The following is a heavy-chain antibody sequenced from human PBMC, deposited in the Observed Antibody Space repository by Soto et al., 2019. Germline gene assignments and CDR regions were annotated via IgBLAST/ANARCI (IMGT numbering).Heavy chain of an antibody. CDR3: AKVYHFWSAHHDSFDI. V-gene: IGHV3-23*01. Sequence: EVQLLESGGGLVQPAGSLTLSCATSGVTFRTYAMTWVRQAPGKGLELVSGVSGNGVDTYYADSVKGRFTISRDNAKNTVYLQINSLRAQDTAVYYCAKVYHFWSAHHDSFDIWGQGTAVTVSS. J-gene: IGHJ3*02. CDR2: VSGNGVDT. CDR1: GVTFRTYA. D-gene: IGHD3-3*01.